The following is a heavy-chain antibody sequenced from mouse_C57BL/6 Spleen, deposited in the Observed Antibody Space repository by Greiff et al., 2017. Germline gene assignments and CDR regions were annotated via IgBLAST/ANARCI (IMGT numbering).Heavy chain of an antibody. V-gene: IGHV1-15*01. J-gene: IGHJ4*01. Sequence: QVQLQQSGAELVRPGASVTLSCKASGYTFTDYEMHWVKQTPVHGLEWIGAIDPETGGTAYNQKFKGKAILTADKSSSTAYMELRSLTSEDSAVYYCTRRDGYHYYAMDYWCQGTSVTVSS. CDR1: GYTFTDYE. D-gene: IGHD2-3*01. CDR2: IDPETGGT. CDR3: TRRDGYHYYAMDY.